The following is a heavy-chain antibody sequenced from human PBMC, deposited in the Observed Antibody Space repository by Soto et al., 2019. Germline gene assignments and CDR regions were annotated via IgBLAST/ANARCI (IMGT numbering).Heavy chain of an antibody. CDR3: ARDPSYNGSGSYYYFDY. J-gene: IGHJ4*02. V-gene: IGHV3-21*01. Sequence: EVQLVESGGGLVKPGGSLRLSCAASGFTFSISSMNWVRQAPGKGLEWVSSISGTSDYISYADSVKGRFTISRDNAKNSLYLQMNSLRAEDTGVYFCARDPSYNGSGSYYYFDYWGQGALVTVSS. CDR1: GFTFSISS. CDR2: ISGTSDYI. D-gene: IGHD3-10*01.